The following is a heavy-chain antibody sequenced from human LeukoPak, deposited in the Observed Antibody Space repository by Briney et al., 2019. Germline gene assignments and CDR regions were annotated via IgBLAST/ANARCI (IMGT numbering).Heavy chain of an antibody. CDR2: INPNSGGT. CDR3: ARDYGGNSGGDY. CDR1: GYTFTGYY. V-gene: IGHV1-2*02. D-gene: IGHD4-23*01. Sequence: ASVKVSCKASGYTFTGYYIYWVRQAPGQGLEWMGWINPNSGGTNYAQKFQGRVTMTRATSISTAYMELSSLRSDDTAVYYCARDYGGNSGGDYWGQGTLVTVSS. J-gene: IGHJ4*02.